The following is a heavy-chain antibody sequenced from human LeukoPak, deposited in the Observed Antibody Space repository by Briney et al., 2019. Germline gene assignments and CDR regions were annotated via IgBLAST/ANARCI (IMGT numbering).Heavy chain of an antibody. CDR2: IYYRGST. Sequence: SETLSLTCTVSGDSISSYYWSWIRQPPGEGLEWIGYIYYRGSTNYNPSLKSRVTISVDTSKNQFSLNLSSVTAADTAIYYCAKGSYRFDFWGQGTLVTVSS. CDR3: AKGSYRFDF. J-gene: IGHJ4*02. CDR1: GDSISSYY. V-gene: IGHV4-59*01. D-gene: IGHD3-10*01.